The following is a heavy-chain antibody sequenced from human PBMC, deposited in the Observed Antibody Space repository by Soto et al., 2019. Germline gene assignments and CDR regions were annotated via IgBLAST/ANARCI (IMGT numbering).Heavy chain of an antibody. Sequence: PSLTCTVSVDSITTYYWNWIRQPAGKGLEWIGRIDASGNTNYNPSLNSRVTLSVDTSKEQFSLKLTSVTAADTAVYYCARFSNNWFQTEGMDVWGQGTTVTVSS. CDR2: IDASGNT. V-gene: IGHV4-4*07. CDR3: ARFSNNWFQTEGMDV. D-gene: IGHD1-1*01. CDR1: VDSITTYY. J-gene: IGHJ6*02.